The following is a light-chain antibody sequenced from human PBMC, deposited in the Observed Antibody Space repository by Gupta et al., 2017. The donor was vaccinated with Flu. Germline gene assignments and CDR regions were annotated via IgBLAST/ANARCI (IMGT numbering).Light chain of an antibody. J-gene: IGLJ3*02. CDR3: AAWDDSRSAWV. V-gene: IGLV1-47*01. CDR2: RND. CDR1: SSNIGSNY. Sequence: QSVLTQPPSASGTPGRRVTISCSGSSSNIGSNYVYWYQQLPGTAPKLLISRNDNRPSGVPARFSGSKSGTSASLAISGIRADDEADYYCAAWDDSRSAWVLGGGTKVTV.